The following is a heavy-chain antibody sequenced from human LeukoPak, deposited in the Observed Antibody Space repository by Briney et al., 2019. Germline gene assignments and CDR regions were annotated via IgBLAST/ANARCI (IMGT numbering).Heavy chain of an antibody. J-gene: IGHJ4*02. Sequence: PGGSLRLSCAASGFTFSSYWMSWVRQAPGKGLEWVANIKQDGSEKYYVDSVKGRFTISRDNAKNSLYLQMNSLRVEDTAVYYCSTLTVTIPNDYWGQGTLVTVSS. D-gene: IGHD4-17*01. CDR1: GFTFSSYW. V-gene: IGHV3-7*01. CDR2: IKQDGSEK. CDR3: STLTVTIPNDY.